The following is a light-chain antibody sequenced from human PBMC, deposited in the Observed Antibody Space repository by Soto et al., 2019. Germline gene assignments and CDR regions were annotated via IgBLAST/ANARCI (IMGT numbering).Light chain of an antibody. CDR2: YDD. CDR3: AAWDDSLKGVV. Sequence: QSVLTQPPSVSEAPRQRVTISCSGRRSNIGNNAVNWYQQLPGKAPKLLIYYDDLLSSGVSDRFSGSKSGTSASLAISGLQSEDEADYYCAAWDDSLKGVVFGGGTKLAVL. CDR1: RSNIGNNA. J-gene: IGLJ2*01. V-gene: IGLV1-36*01.